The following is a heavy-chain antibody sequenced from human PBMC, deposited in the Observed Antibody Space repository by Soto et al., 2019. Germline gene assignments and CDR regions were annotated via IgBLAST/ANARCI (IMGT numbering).Heavy chain of an antibody. Sequence: ASVKVSCKASGYTFTGYYMHWVRQAPGQGLEWMGWINPNSGGTNYAQKFQGRVTMTRDTSISTAYMELSRLRSDDTAVYYCATGGYSSGWYSRYYYYYAMDVWGQGTTGTVSS. V-gene: IGHV1-2*02. CDR2: INPNSGGT. CDR3: ATGGYSSGWYSRYYYYYAMDV. J-gene: IGHJ6*02. D-gene: IGHD6-19*01. CDR1: GYTFTGYY.